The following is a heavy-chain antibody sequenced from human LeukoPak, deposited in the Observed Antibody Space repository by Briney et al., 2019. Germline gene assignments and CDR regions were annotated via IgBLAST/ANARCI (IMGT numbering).Heavy chain of an antibody. J-gene: IGHJ3*02. CDR1: GGSISSYY. CDR3: ARSHHAFDI. V-gene: IGHV4-59*01. Sequence: SETLSLTCTVSGGSISSYYWSWIRQPPGKGLEWIGYIYYSGSTNHNPSLKSRVTISVDTSKSQFSLKLSSVTAADTAVYYCARSHHAFDIWGQGTMVTVSS. CDR2: IYYSGST.